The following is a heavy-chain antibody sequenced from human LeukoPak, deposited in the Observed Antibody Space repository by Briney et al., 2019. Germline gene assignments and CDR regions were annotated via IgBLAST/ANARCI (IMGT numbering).Heavy chain of an antibody. CDR3: ARDRFGFTDYDILTGYYPHIDY. V-gene: IGHV1-2*02. CDR2: INPNSGGT. CDR1: GYTFTGYY. Sequence: ASVKVSCKASGYTFTGYYMHWVRQAPGQGLEWMGWINPNSGGTNYAQKFQGRVTMTRDTSISTAYMELSRLRSDDTAVYYCARDRFGFTDYDILTGYYPHIDYWGQGTLVTVSS. D-gene: IGHD3-9*01. J-gene: IGHJ4*02.